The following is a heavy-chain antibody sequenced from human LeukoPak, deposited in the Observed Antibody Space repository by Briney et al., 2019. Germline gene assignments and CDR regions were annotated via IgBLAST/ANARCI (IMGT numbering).Heavy chain of an antibody. V-gene: IGHV1-46*01. CDR3: ARDRDRDFDY. CDR2: INPSGGST. J-gene: IGHJ4*02. Sequence: ASVKVSCKASGYTFTSYYMHWVRQAPGQGLEWMGIINPSGGSTSYAQKFQGRVTMTTDTSTSTAYMELRSLRSDDTAVYYCARDRDRDFDYWGQGTLVTVSS. D-gene: IGHD1-14*01. CDR1: GYTFTSYY.